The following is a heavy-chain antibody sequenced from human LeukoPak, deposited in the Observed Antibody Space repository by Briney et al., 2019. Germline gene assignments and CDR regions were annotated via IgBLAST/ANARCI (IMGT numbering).Heavy chain of an antibody. Sequence: PSQTLSLSCTVSGGSISSGSYYWNWIRQPTGKGLEWIGRIYTSGSTNYNPSLKSRVTIPVDTSKNQFSLKLSSVTAADTAVYYCATGYSSRWYPYGMDVWGQGTTVTVSS. CDR2: IYTSGST. CDR3: ATGYSSRWYPYGMDV. V-gene: IGHV4-61*02. J-gene: IGHJ6*02. D-gene: IGHD6-13*01. CDR1: GGSISSGSYY.